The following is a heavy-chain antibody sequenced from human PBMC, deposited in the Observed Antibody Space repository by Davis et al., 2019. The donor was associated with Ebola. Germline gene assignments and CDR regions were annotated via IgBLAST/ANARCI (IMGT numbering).Heavy chain of an antibody. CDR2: IKQDGSEK. V-gene: IGHV3-7*03. D-gene: IGHD2-8*02. Sequence: GESLKISCAASGFTFSSYWMSWVRQAPGKGLEWVANIKQDGSEKYYVDSVKGRFTISRDNAKNSLYLQMNSLRAEDTAVYYCARDYCTGGVCYAGGPDYYYYGMDVWGQGTTVTVSS. J-gene: IGHJ6*02. CDR1: GFTFSSYW. CDR3: ARDYCTGGVCYAGGPDYYYYGMDV.